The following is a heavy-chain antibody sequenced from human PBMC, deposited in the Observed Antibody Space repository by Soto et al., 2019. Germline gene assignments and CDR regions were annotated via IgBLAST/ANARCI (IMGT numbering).Heavy chain of an antibody. Sequence: SETLSLTCNVSGGSISSGGYYWTWIRQHPGKGLEWIGNIHHSGSTFYNPSLKSRVSISVDTSKNQFSLKLSSVTAADTAFYYWPRPTYISGSPFDYCVQGTLVTDSS. CDR3: PRPTYISGSPFDY. J-gene: IGHJ4*02. CDR1: GGSISSGGYY. D-gene: IGHD3-16*01. V-gene: IGHV4-31*03. CDR2: IHHSGST.